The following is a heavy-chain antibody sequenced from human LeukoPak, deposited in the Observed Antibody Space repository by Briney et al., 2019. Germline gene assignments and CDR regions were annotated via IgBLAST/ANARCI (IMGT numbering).Heavy chain of an antibody. J-gene: IGHJ4*02. CDR2: IYHSGST. Sequence: KPSETLSLTCAVYGGSFSGYYWSWIRQPPGKGLEWIGEIYHSGSTNYNPSLKSRVTISVDTSKNQFSLKLSSVTAADTAVYYCARDWVDYYGSGSYYHCFDYWGQGTLVTVSS. D-gene: IGHD3-10*01. V-gene: IGHV4-34*01. CDR1: GGSFSGYY. CDR3: ARDWVDYYGSGSYYHCFDY.